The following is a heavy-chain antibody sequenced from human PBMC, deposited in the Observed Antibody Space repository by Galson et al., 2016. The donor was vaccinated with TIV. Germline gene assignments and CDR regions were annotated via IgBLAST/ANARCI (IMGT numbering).Heavy chain of an antibody. J-gene: IGHJ4*02. V-gene: IGHV1-69*05. CDR2: ILPSSGTT. CDR3: ARDIPCGGSCYFFND. D-gene: IGHD2-15*01. Sequence: AINWVRQPPGQGLEWMGGILPSSGTTNYAQKFQDRVTMTTDKSTSTVYMELSSLSSEDTAVYFCARDIPCGGSCYFFNDWGQGTLVTVSS. CDR1: A.